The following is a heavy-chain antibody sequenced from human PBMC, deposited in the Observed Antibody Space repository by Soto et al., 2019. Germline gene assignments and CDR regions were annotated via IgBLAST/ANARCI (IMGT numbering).Heavy chain of an antibody. Sequence: SETLSLTCTVSGGSISSYYWSWIRQPPGKGLEWIGYIYYSGSTNYNPSLKSRVTISVDTSKNQFSLKLSSVTAADTAVYYCARGYSSSWHYFDYRGQGTLVTVSS. CDR3: ARGYSSSWHYFDY. J-gene: IGHJ4*02. V-gene: IGHV4-59*01. D-gene: IGHD6-13*01. CDR2: IYYSGST. CDR1: GGSISSYY.